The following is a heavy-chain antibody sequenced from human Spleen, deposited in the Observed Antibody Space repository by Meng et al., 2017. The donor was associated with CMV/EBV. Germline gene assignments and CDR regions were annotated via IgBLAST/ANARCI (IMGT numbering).Heavy chain of an antibody. CDR2: ISGSGGST. V-gene: IGHV3-23*01. Sequence: GGSLRLSCAASGFTFSSYAMSWVRQAPGKGLEWVSAISGSGGSTYYSDSVKGRFTISRDNSKNTLYLQMNSLRAEETAVYYCAKDEGAFFPIFGVADDYYGMDVWGQGTTVTVSS. CDR1: GFTFSSYA. D-gene: IGHD3-3*01. CDR3: AKDEGAFFPIFGVADDYYGMDV. J-gene: IGHJ6*01.